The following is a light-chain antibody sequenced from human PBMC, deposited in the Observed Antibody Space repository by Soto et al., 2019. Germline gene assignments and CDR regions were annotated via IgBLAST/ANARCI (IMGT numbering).Light chain of an antibody. CDR1: QSVLSSSNNKNY. CDR3: QQYYGAPLT. V-gene: IGKV4-1*01. J-gene: IGKJ4*01. Sequence: DIVMTQSPDSLAVSLGERATINCKSSQSVLSSSNNKNYLAWFQQKPGQPPKLLIDWASTRESGVPDRFSGSGSGTDFTLIISSLQAEDVAVYYCQQYYGAPLTFGGGTQVEIK. CDR2: WAS.